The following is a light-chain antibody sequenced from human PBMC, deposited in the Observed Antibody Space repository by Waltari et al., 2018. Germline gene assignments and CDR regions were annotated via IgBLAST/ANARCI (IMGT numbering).Light chain of an antibody. CDR3: QQTYSTPYT. V-gene: IGKV1-39*01. CDR2: AAS. CDR1: QNITRF. Sequence: DIQMTQSPSSLSASVGDRVTITCRASQNITRFLNWHKQRPGKAPKVLISAASSLQSGVPSRFSGSGSGTDFTLTISSLQPEDFAAYYCQQTYSTPYTFGQGTKLEIK. J-gene: IGKJ2*01.